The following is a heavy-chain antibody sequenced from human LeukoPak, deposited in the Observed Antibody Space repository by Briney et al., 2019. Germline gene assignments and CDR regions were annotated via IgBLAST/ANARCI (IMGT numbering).Heavy chain of an antibody. CDR2: INSDGSST. CDR3: TKRVSSSWYHFDS. Sequence: GGSLRLSCAASGFTFSRHWMHWVRQAPGKGLVWVPRINSDGSSTSYADSVKGRFTISRDNSKNTLYLQMNSLRAEDTAVFYCTKRVSSSWYHFDSWGQGTLVTVSS. V-gene: IGHV3-74*01. D-gene: IGHD6-13*01. CDR1: GFTFSRHW. J-gene: IGHJ4*02.